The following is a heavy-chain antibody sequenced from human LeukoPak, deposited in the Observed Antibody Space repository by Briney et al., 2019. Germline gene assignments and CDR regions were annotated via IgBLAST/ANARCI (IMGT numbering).Heavy chain of an antibody. D-gene: IGHD6-19*01. CDR2: ISWNSGSI. Sequence: GRSLRLSCAASGFTFDDYAMHWVRQAPGKGLEWVSGISWNSGSIGYADSVKGRFTISRDNSKNTLYLQMNSLRAEDTAVYYCAKEVAIPVAVDAFERWGQGTLVTVSS. CDR1: GFTFDDYA. J-gene: IGHJ3*02. V-gene: IGHV3-9*01. CDR3: AKEVAIPVAVDAFER.